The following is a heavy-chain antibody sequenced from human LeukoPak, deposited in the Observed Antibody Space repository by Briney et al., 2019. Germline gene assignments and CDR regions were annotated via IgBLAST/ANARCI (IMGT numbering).Heavy chain of an antibody. CDR2: ISGDGGST. Sequence: GGSLRLSCAASGFTLDDYAMHWVRQAPGKGLEWVSLISGDGGSTYYADSVKGRFTISRDNSKNSLYLQMNSLRTEDTALYYCAKDWQYYYDSSGYLQHWGQGTLVTVSS. CDR3: AKDWQYYYDSSGYLQH. D-gene: IGHD3-22*01. CDR1: GFTLDDYA. V-gene: IGHV3-43*02. J-gene: IGHJ1*01.